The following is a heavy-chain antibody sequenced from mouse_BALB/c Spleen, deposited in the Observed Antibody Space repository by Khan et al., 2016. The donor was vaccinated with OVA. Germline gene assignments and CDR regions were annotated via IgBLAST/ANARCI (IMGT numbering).Heavy chain of an antibody. D-gene: IGHD2-14*01. CDR1: GYTFTDYI. CDR2: IFPGSDIP. CDR3: ARGGYSAFAY. Sequence: QVQLQQPGPELVKPGASLKVSCKASGYTFTDYIIGWVKQSTRQGLEWFGDIFPGSDIPYYNEKFKDKATLTVDKSANTAYLQLSILTSEDSAVYFCARGGYSAFAYWGQGTLVTVSA. J-gene: IGHJ3*01. V-gene: IGHV1-77*01.